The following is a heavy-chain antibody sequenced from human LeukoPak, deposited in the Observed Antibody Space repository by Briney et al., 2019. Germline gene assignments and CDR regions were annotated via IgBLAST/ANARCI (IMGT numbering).Heavy chain of an antibody. CDR1: GFPFSSYN. D-gene: IGHD2-21*02. V-gene: IGHV3-21*01. J-gene: IGHJ4*02. CDR3: ARDPDCGGDCYSFDY. CDR2: ISSSSSYI. Sequence: PGGSPRLSCAASGFPFSSYNMNRVRQAPGKGLGWGSSISSSSSYIYYADSVKGRFTISRDNAKNSLYLQMNSLRAEDTAVYYCARDPDCGGDCYSFDYWGQGTLVTVSS.